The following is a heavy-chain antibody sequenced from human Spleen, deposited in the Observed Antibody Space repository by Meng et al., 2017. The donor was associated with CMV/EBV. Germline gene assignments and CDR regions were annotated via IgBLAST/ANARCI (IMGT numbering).Heavy chain of an antibody. CDR3: ARAILASSSSY. V-gene: IGHV3-21*01. CDR1: GFTFSSYS. CDR2: ISSSSYI. J-gene: IGHJ4*02. D-gene: IGHD6-6*01. Sequence: GGSLRLSCAASGFTFSSYSMNWVRQAPGKGLEWVSSISSSSYIYYADSVKGRFTISRDNAKNSLYLQMNSLRAEDTAVYYCARAILASSSSYWGQGTLVTVSS.